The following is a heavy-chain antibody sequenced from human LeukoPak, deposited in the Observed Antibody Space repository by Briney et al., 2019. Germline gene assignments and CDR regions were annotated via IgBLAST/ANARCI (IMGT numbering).Heavy chain of an antibody. J-gene: IGHJ4*02. CDR2: FDPEDGET. CDR3: ATLNGDYGDYTYFDY. D-gene: IGHD4-17*01. Sequence: ASVKVSCKVSGYTLTELSMHWVRQAPGKGLEWMGGFDPEDGETIYAQKFQGRVTMTEDTSTDTAYMELSSLRSEDTAVYYCATLNGDYGDYTYFDYWGQGTLVTVSS. V-gene: IGHV1-24*01. CDR1: GYTLTELS.